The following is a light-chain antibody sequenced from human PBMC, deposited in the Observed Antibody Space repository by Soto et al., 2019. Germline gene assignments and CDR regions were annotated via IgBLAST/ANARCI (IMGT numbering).Light chain of an antibody. J-gene: IGKJ4*01. CDR3: QQFGLSPT. Sequence: EIVLTQSPGTLSLSPGERATLSCRASQTISSTFLAWYRQRPGQAPRLLIYGASSRATGIPDRFSGSGSGTDFTLTISRLEPEDFAVYYCQQFGLSPTFGAGTKVEIK. CDR2: GAS. CDR1: QTISSTF. V-gene: IGKV3-20*01.